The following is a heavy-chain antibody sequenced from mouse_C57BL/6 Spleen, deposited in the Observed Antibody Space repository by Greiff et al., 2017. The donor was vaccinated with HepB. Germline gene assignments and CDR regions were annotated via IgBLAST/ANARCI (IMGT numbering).Heavy chain of an antibody. CDR3: ARGWDEGDYFDY. CDR1: GFTFSDYG. CDR2: ISSGSSTI. J-gene: IGHJ2*01. D-gene: IGHD4-1*01. Sequence: EVHLVESGGGLVKPGGSLKLSCAASGFTFSDYGMHWVRQAPEKGLEWVAYISSGSSTIYYADTVKGRFTISRDNAKNTLFLQMTSLRSEDTAMYYCARGWDEGDYFDYWGQGTTLTVSS. V-gene: IGHV5-17*01.